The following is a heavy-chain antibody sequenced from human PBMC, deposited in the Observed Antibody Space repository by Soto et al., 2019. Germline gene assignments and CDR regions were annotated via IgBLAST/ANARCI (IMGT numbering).Heavy chain of an antibody. CDR1: GYTFTSYG. J-gene: IGHJ6*03. Sequence: QVQLVQSGAEVKKPGASMKVSCKASGYTFTSYGISWVRQAPGQGLEWMGWISAYNGNTNYAQKLQGRVTMTTDTSTSTAYMELRSLRSDDTAVYYCARASVIAAAGTPYYYYMDVWGKGTTVTVSS. D-gene: IGHD6-13*01. CDR2: ISAYNGNT. CDR3: ARASVIAAAGTPYYYYMDV. V-gene: IGHV1-18*01.